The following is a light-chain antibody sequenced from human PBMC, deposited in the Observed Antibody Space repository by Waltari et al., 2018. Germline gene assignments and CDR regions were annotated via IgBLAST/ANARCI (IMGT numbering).Light chain of an antibody. CDR1: QDISYY. V-gene: IGKV1-33*01. CDR3: QYDDFSMSST. Sequence: DIQVTQSPSSLSVSVGDRVTITCQARQDISYYLNWYQQKPGKAPKLLIFEESNLAVGVPSRFSGSRSGADFSFTISSLQPEDIGTYYCQYDDFSMSSTFGQGTRLEIK. J-gene: IGKJ5*01. CDR2: EES.